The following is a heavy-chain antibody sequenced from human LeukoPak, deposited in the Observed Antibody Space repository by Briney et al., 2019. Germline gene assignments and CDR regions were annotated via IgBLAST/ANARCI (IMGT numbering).Heavy chain of an antibody. D-gene: IGHD5-18*01. J-gene: IGHJ4*02. CDR1: GFTFSSYS. CDR3: ARDSDTAPGISDY. Sequence: GGSLRLSCAASGFTFSSYSMNWVRQAPGKGLKWVSSISSSSSYIYYADSVKGRFTISRDNAKNSLYLQMNSLRAEDTAVYYCARDSDTAPGISDYWGQGTLVTVSS. V-gene: IGHV3-21*01. CDR2: ISSSSSYI.